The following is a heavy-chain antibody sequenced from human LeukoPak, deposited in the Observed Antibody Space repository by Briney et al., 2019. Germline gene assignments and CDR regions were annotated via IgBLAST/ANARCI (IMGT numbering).Heavy chain of an antibody. CDR3: ARALYGSGSYYAGGYAFDI. CDR2: IYYSGST. D-gene: IGHD3-10*01. V-gene: IGHV4-38-2*02. Sequence: SETLSLTCTVSAYSISSGYYWGWIRQPPGKGLEWIGYIYYSGSTNYNPSLKSRVTISVDTSKNQFSLKLSSVTAADTAVYYCARALYGSGSYYAGGYAFDIWGQGTMVTVSS. J-gene: IGHJ3*02. CDR1: AYSISSGYY.